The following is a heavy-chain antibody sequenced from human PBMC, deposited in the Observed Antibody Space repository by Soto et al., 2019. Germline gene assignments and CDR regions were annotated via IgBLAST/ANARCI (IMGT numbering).Heavy chain of an antibody. J-gene: IGHJ3*02. CDR1: GFTFSSFA. CDR3: AKAYVDRDAFDI. CDR2: ISGSGGST. V-gene: IGHV3-23*01. Sequence: GGSLRLSCAASGFTFSSFAMSWVRQAPGKGLEWVSAISGSGGSTYYADSVKGRFTISRDNSKNTLYLQMNSLRAEDTAVYYCAKAYVDRDAFDIWGQGTMVTVSS. D-gene: IGHD3-16*01.